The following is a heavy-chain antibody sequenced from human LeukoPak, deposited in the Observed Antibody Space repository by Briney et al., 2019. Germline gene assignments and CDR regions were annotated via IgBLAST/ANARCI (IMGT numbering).Heavy chain of an antibody. CDR1: GYTFTSYD. Sequence: ASVKVSCKASGYTFTSYDINWVRQATGQGLEWMGWMNPNSGNTGYAQKFQGRVTMTRNTSISTAYMELSSLRSEDTAVYYCARGGSGWLNYYYYYMDVWGKGTTVTVSS. CDR3: ARGGSGWLNYYYYYMDV. CDR2: MNPNSGNT. J-gene: IGHJ6*03. D-gene: IGHD6-19*01. V-gene: IGHV1-8*01.